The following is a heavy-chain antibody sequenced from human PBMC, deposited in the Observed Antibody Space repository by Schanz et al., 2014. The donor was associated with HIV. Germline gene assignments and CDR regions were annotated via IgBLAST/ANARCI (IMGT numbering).Heavy chain of an antibody. D-gene: IGHD1-1*01. CDR3: ARFANWAFDI. J-gene: IGHJ3*02. CDR1: GFTFSSYG. Sequence: QVQLVESGGGVVQPGRSLRLSCAASGFTFSSYGMHWVRQAPGKGLEWVAVISYDGSNKYYADSVRGRFTASRDNSKNTVYLQMNSLRVEDTAVYYCARFANWAFDIWGQGTTVTVSS. CDR2: ISYDGSNK. V-gene: IGHV3-30*03.